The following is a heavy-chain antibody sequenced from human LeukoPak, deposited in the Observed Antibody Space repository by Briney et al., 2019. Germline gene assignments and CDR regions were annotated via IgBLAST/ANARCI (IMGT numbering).Heavy chain of an antibody. V-gene: IGHV3-7*01. CDR3: ARDSKMGYDFWSGYDFYYYHYMDV. CDR1: GFTFSSYW. J-gene: IGHJ6*03. D-gene: IGHD3-3*01. CDR2: IKQDGSEK. Sequence: GGSLRLSCAASGFTFSSYWMSWVRQAPGKGLEWVANIKQDGSEKYYVDSVKGRFTISRYNAKNSLYLQMNSLRAEDTAVYYCARDSKMGYDFWSGYDFYYYHYMDVWGKGTTVTVSS.